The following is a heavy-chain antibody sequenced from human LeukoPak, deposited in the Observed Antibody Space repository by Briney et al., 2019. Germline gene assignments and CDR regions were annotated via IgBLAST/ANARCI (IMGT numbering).Heavy chain of an antibody. CDR3: ARGGSSGWSPGAFDI. Sequence: GGSLRLSCAASGFTVSSNYMSWVRQAPGKGLEWVSVIYSGGSTYYADSVKGRFTISRDNSKNTLYLQMNSLRAEDTAVYYCARGGSSGWSPGAFDIWGQGTMVTVSS. J-gene: IGHJ3*02. CDR1: GFTVSSNY. CDR2: IYSGGST. V-gene: IGHV3-53*01. D-gene: IGHD6-19*01.